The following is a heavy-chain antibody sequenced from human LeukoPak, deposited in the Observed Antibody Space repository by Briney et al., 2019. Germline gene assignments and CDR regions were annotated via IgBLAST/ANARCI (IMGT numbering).Heavy chain of an antibody. CDR1: GGSVSSSGYY. CDR2: IYYSGST. CDR3: ATYSRYDLRY. J-gene: IGHJ4*02. D-gene: IGHD5-12*01. V-gene: IGHV4-39*01. Sequence: PSETLSLTCTVSGGSVSSSGYYWGWIRQPPGKGLEWIASIYYSGSTYYNPSLKSRVTISVDASKNQFSLKLTSVTAADTAVYYCATYSRYDLRYWGQGTLVTVSS.